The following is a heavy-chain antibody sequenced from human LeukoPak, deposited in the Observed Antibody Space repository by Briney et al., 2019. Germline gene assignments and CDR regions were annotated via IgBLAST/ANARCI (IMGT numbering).Heavy chain of an antibody. CDR1: GFPFSSNG. J-gene: IGHJ4*02. Sequence: PGGPLRPSCEASGFPFSSNGLPWVRQAPGKGLEWVPVIWHVGSNKYSVDPVKGRLTFSRDNSKNTLYLQMTTLKVKERAVYYCARDGEGATTIAYWGQGTLVSVS. V-gene: IGHV3-33*01. D-gene: IGHD1-26*01. CDR2: IWHVGSNK. CDR3: ARDGEGATTIAY.